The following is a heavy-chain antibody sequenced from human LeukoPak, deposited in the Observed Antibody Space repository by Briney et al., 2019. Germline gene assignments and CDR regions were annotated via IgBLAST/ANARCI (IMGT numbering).Heavy chain of an antibody. CDR1: GGSIRSSTYS. CDR2: ICYSGRT. J-gene: IGHJ4*02. Sequence: PSETLSLTCTVSGGSIRSSTYSWGWIRQPPGKGLEWIVSICYSGRTYYTPFLKSRVTISVDTSNNQFPLKLSSVTAADTAVYYSATLYSGTRPPDYWGQGALVTVSS. D-gene: IGHD3-10*01. V-gene: IGHV4-39*01. CDR3: ATLYSGTRPPDY.